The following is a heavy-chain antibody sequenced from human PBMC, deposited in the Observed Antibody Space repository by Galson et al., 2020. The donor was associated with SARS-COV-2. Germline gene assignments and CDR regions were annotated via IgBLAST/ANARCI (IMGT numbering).Heavy chain of an antibody. CDR3: ARDGDIVVVVADPGQGYFDY. Sequence: GESLKISCAASGFTFSSYSMNWVRQAPGKGLEWVSSISSSSSYIYYADSVKGRFTISRDNAKNSLYLQMNSLRAEDTAVYYCARDGDIVVVVADPGQGYFDYWGQGTLVTVSS. CDR1: GFTFSSYS. V-gene: IGHV3-21*01. CDR2: ISSSSSYI. D-gene: IGHD2-15*01. J-gene: IGHJ4*02.